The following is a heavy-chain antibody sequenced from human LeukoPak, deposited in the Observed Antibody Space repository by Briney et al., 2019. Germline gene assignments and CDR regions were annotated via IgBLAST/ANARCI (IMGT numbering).Heavy chain of an antibody. CDR2: INHSGST. J-gene: IGHJ6*03. D-gene: IGHD5-12*01. CDR1: GGSFSGYY. Sequence: PSETLSLTCAVYGGSFSGYYWSWIRQPPGKGLVWIGEINHSGSTNYNPSLKSRVTISVDTSKNQFSLKLSSVTAADTAVYYCAKTGLSGYAYMDVWGKGTTVTISS. CDR3: AKTGLSGYAYMDV. V-gene: IGHV4-34*01.